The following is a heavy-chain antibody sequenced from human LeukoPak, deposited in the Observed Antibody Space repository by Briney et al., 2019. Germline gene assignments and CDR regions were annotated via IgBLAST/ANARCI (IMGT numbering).Heavy chain of an antibody. Sequence: SETLSLTCAVYGGSFSGYYWSWIRQPPGKGLEWIGEINHSGSTNYNPSLKSRVTISVDTSKNQFSLKLSSVTAADTAVYYCARGXSGWFAEYFQHWGQGTLVTVSS. CDR3: ARGXSGWFAEYFQH. V-gene: IGHV4-34*01. J-gene: IGHJ1*01. D-gene: IGHD6-19*01. CDR1: GGSFSGYY. CDR2: INHSGST.